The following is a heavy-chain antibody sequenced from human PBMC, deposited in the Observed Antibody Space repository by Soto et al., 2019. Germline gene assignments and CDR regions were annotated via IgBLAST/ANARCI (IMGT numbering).Heavy chain of an antibody. CDR1: GCTFINYG. V-gene: IGHV1-18*01. CDR2: ISPHNGNT. J-gene: IGHJ4*02. CDR3: ARWLYGSGSYYFD. Sequence: QVQLVQSGAEVKKPGASVKVSCKASGCTFINYGISWVRQAPGQGLEWMGWISPHNGNTNFAQNFQGRVTMTTDASTTTAYMELRSLRSDDTAVYYSARWLYGSGSYYFDWGQGTLVTVSS. D-gene: IGHD3-10*01.